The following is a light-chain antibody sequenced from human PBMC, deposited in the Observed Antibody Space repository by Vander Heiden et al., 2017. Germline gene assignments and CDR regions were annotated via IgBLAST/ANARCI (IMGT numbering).Light chain of an antibody. V-gene: IGKV3-11*01. CDR1: QSVSSY. Sequence: EIVLTQSPATLSLSPGERASQSVSSYLAWYQQKPGQAPRLLIYDASNRATGIPARFSGSGYGTDFTLTISSLEPEDFAVYYCQQPSNWLTWTFGQGTKVEIK. CDR3: QQPSNWLTWT. CDR2: DAS. J-gene: IGKJ1*01.